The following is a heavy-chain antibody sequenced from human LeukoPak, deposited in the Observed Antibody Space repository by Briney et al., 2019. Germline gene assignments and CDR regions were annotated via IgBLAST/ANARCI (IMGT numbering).Heavy chain of an antibody. CDR3: VRDYFCSGGTCDDCFDP. CDR2: ISTYDHDT. J-gene: IGHJ5*02. D-gene: IGHD2-15*01. V-gene: IGHV1-18*01. CDR1: GYTFTNYG. Sequence: ASVKVTCKASGYTFTNYGISWVRQAPGQGLEWMAWISTYDHDTNYAQKFRGRVTMTTDTSTSTAYMELRSLGSDDTAVYYCVRDYFCSGGTCDDCFDPWGQGTLVTVSS.